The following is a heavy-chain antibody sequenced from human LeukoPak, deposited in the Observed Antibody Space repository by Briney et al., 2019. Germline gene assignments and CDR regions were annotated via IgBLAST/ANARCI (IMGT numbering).Heavy chain of an antibody. V-gene: IGHV3-21*01. J-gene: IGHJ3*02. CDR2: ISSSSSYI. D-gene: IGHD2-15*01. CDR3: ARDRGYIVVVGAHAFDI. Sequence: GGSLRLSCAASGFTFSSYSMNWVRQAPGKGLEWVSSISSSSSYIYYADSVNGRFTISRDNAKNSLYLQMNSLRAEDTAVYYCARDRGYIVVVGAHAFDIWGQGTMVTVSS. CDR1: GFTFSSYS.